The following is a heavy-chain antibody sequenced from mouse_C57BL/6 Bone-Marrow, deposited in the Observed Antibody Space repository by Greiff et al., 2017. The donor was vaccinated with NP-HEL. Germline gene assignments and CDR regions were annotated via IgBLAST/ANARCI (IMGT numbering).Heavy chain of an antibody. J-gene: IGHJ2*01. Sequence: EVQVVESGGGLVKPGGSLKLSCAASGFTFSSYAMSWVRQTPEKRLEWVATISDGGSYTYYPDNVKGRFTISRDNAKNNLYLHMSHLKSEDTAMYYCARAGWDDFDYWGQGTTLTVSS. CDR2: ISDGGSYT. D-gene: IGHD4-1*01. CDR1: GFTFSSYA. CDR3: ARAGWDDFDY. V-gene: IGHV5-4*01.